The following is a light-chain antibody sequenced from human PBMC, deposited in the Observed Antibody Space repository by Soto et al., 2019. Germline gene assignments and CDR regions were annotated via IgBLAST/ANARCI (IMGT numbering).Light chain of an antibody. V-gene: IGLV1-47*01. CDR3: AAWDDSLSGVV. J-gene: IGLJ2*01. CDR2: RNN. Sequence: QSALTQPPSASGTPGQRVTISCSGSSSNIGSNYVFWYQHLPGTAPKLLIYRNNQRPSGVPDRFSGSKSGTSASLAISGLRSEDETDYYCAAWDDSLSGVVFGGGTKVPVL. CDR1: SSNIGSNY.